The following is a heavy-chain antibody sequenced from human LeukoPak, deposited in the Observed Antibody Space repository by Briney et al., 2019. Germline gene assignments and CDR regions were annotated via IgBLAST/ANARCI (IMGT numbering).Heavy chain of an antibody. CDR3: ARGRVNHFWYACSGGSCYSRGNYFDY. D-gene: IGHD2-15*01. V-gene: IGHV1-8*03. Sequence: ASVKVSCKASGYTFTSYDINWVRQATGQGLEWMGWMNPNSGNTGYAQKFKGRVTITRNTSISTAYMELSSLRSEDTAVYYCARGRVNHFWYACSGGSCYSRGNYFDYWGQGTLVTVSS. CDR2: MNPNSGNT. J-gene: IGHJ4*02. CDR1: GYTFTSYD.